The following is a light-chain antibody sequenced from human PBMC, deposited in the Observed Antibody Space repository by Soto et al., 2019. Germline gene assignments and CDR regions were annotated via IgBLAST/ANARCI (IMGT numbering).Light chain of an antibody. J-gene: IGKJ1*01. CDR3: MQGTLWPWT. CDR2: KIS. V-gene: IGKV2-30*01. CDR1: QILVDRDGKTY. Sequence: VVMTQSPLSLPVTLGQPASISCSSSQILVDRDGKTYFNWYQQRPGQPPRRLIYKISYRDSGVPDRFSGSGSGTYFTLQISRVEAEDVGFYYCMQGTLWPWTFGQGTKVDIK.